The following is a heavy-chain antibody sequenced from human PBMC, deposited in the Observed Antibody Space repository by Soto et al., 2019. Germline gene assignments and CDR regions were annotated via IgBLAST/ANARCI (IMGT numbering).Heavy chain of an antibody. V-gene: IGHV4-39*01. CDR3: ARHLKRGSSVIRGVDY. CDR2: IYHVGTT. CDR1: GGSITSSSYY. D-gene: IGHD3-10*01. Sequence: LSLTCTVSGGSITSSSYYLGWIRQPPGKGLEWIGTIYHVGTTYYNSSLTSRVTIFVDTSKNQFSLRLSSVTAADTAVYYCARHLKRGSSVIRGVDYWGQGTPVTVSS. J-gene: IGHJ4*02.